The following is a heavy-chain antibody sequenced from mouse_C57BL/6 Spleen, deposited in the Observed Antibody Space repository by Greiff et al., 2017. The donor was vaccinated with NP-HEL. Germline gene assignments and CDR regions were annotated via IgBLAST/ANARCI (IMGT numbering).Heavy chain of an antibody. CDR2: IHPNSGST. Sequence: QVQLQQPGAELVKPGASVKLSCKASGYTFTSYWMHWVKQRPGQGLEWIGMIHPNSGSTNYNEKFKSKATLTVDKSSSTAYMQLSSLTSEDSAVYYCAREAYDYDVGAMDYWGQGTSVTVAS. V-gene: IGHV1-64*01. D-gene: IGHD2-4*01. CDR3: AREAYDYDVGAMDY. J-gene: IGHJ4*01. CDR1: GYTFTSYW.